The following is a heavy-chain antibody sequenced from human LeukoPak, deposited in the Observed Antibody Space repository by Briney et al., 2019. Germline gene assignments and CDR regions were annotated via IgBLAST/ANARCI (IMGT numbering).Heavy chain of an antibody. D-gene: IGHD3-22*01. J-gene: IGHJ4*02. V-gene: IGHV1-2*02. CDR1: GYTFTGYY. CDR2: INPNSGGT. CDR3: ARASTYYYDSSGYYFDY. Sequence: ASVKVSCKASGYTFTGYYMHWVRQAPGQGLEWMGWINPNSGGTNYAQKFQGRVTMTRDMSTSTVYMELSSLRSEDTAVYYCARASTYYYDSSGYYFDYWGQGTLVTVSS.